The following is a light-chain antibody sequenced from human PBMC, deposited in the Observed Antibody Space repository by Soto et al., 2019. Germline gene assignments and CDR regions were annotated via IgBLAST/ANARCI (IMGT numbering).Light chain of an antibody. CDR3: QHYDSLPIT. V-gene: IGKV1-39*01. J-gene: IGKJ5*01. Sequence: DIQMTQSPSSLSASVGDRVTITCRASQSISSYLNWYQQKPGKAPKLLIYAASSLQSGVPSRFSGSGSGTDFTLTINRLEPEDFAVFYCQHYDSLPITFGQGTRLEIK. CDR2: AAS. CDR1: QSISSY.